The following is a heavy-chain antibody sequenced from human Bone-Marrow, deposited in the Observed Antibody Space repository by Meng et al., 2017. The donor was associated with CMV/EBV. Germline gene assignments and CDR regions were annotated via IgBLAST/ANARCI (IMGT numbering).Heavy chain of an antibody. CDR2: IYSGGSST. V-gene: IGHV3-23*03. Sequence: GESLKISCAASGFTFSSYWMHWVRQAPGKGLEWVSVIYSGGSSTYYADSVKGRFTISRDNSKNTLYLQMNSLRAEDTAVYYCAKGGSLGGFDYWGQGTLVNVSS. CDR3: AKGGSLGGFDY. J-gene: IGHJ4*02. CDR1: GFTFSSYW. D-gene: IGHD1-26*01.